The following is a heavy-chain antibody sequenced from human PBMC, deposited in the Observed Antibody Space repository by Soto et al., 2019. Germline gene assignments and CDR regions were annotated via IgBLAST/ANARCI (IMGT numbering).Heavy chain of an antibody. D-gene: IGHD2-21*01. J-gene: IGHJ4*02. CDR3: AKRVLWPSYYFDY. Sequence: GGSLRLSCAASGFTFSSYAMSWVRQAPGKGLEWVSAISGSGGSTYYAGSVKGRFTISRDNSKNTLYLQMNSLRAEDTAVYYCAKRVLWPSYYFDYWGQGTLVTVSS. V-gene: IGHV3-23*01. CDR1: GFTFSSYA. CDR2: ISGSGGST.